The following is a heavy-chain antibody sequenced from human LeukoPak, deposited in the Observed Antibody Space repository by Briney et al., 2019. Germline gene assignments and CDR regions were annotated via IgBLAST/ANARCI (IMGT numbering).Heavy chain of an antibody. CDR3: ATLPRRVVAATLPG. D-gene: IGHD2-15*01. CDR1: GGSISGYY. Sequence: SETLSLTCTVSGGSISGYYWSWIRQPPGKGLEWIGEINHSGSTNYNPSLKSRVTISVDTSKNQFSLKLSSVTAADTAVYYCATLPRRVVAATLPGWGQGTLVTVSS. J-gene: IGHJ4*02. CDR2: INHSGST. V-gene: IGHV4-34*01.